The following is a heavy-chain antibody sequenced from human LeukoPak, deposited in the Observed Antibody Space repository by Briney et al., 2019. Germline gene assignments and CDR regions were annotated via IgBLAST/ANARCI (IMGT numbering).Heavy chain of an antibody. CDR3: VKITSSSGGDY. CDR2: ISSNGGST. J-gene: IGHJ4*02. Sequence: GGSLRLSCSASGFTFSSYAMYWVHQAPGKGLEYVSGISSNGGSTYYADSVKGRFTISRDNSKNTLYLQMSSLRAEDTAVYYCVKITSSSGGDYWGQGTLVTVSS. D-gene: IGHD6-19*01. V-gene: IGHV3-64D*09. CDR1: GFTFSSYA.